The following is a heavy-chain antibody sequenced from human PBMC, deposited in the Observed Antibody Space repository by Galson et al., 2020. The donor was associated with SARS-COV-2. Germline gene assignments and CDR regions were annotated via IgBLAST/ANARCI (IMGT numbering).Heavy chain of an antibody. CDR1: GLTFSSYN. CDR3: ARELVAARYIGY. CDR2: ISTASATI. Sequence: GGSLRLSCAPSGLTFSSYNMNWVRQAPGMGLEWISFISTASATIFYADSVTGRFTISRDNAKNSLYLQMNSLRDDDTAVDYCARELVAARYIGYWGQGTLVTVSS. V-gene: IGHV3-48*02. D-gene: IGHD6-6*01. J-gene: IGHJ4*02.